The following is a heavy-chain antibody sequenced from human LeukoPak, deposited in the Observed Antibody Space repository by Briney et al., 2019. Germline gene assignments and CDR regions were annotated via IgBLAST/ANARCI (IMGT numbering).Heavy chain of an antibody. D-gene: IGHD3-10*01. CDR2: IYSGGST. CDR1: GFTVSSNY. V-gene: IGHV3-53*01. Sequence: GGSLRLSCAASGFTVSSNYMSWVRQAPGKGLEWVSVIYSGGSTYYADSVKGRFTISRDNSKNTLYLQMNSLRAEDTAVYFCARDLSGSYGLGALDIWGQGKMVTVSS. CDR3: ARDLSGSYGLGALDI. J-gene: IGHJ3*02.